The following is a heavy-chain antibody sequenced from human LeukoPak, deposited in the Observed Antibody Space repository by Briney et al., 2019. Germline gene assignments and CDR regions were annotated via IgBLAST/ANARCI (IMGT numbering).Heavy chain of an antibody. D-gene: IGHD6-19*01. Sequence: PGGSLRLSCAASGFTFSSYGMHWVRQAPGKGLEYVSAISSNGGSTNYANSVKGRFTISRDNSKNTLYLQMGCLRTEDMAVYYCARVSSGWYGYWGQGTLVTVSS. CDR1: GFTFSSYG. CDR3: ARVSSGWYGY. CDR2: ISSNGGST. J-gene: IGHJ1*01. V-gene: IGHV3-64*01.